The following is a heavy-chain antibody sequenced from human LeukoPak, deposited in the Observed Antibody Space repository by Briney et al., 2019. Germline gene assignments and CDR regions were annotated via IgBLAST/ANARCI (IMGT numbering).Heavy chain of an antibody. CDR3: ARGWYYGSGSYKYFDY. D-gene: IGHD3-10*01. CDR1: GFTFSSYW. V-gene: IGHV3-7*01. Sequence: GGSLRLSCAVSGFTFSSYWMSWVRQAPGKGLEWVAKIKQDGSEKYYVDSVKGRFTISRDHAKNSLYLQMNSLRAEDTAVYYCARGWYYGSGSYKYFDYWGQGTLVTVSS. J-gene: IGHJ4*02. CDR2: IKQDGSEK.